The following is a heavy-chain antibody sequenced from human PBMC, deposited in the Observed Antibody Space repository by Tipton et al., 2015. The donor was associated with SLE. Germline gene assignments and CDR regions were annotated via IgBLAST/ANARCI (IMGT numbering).Heavy chain of an antibody. J-gene: IGHJ6*03. CDR2: IKEDGSER. CDR3: ARGPLCSSTSCYTDYYYYMDV. V-gene: IGHV3-7*01. CDR1: GFTFSSYW. Sequence: SLRLSCAASGFTFSSYWMSWVRQAPGKGLEWVANIKEDGSERYYVDSVKGRFTISRDNAKNSLYLQMNSLRAEDTAVYYCARGPLCSSTSCYTDYYYYMDVWGKGTTVTISS. D-gene: IGHD2-2*02.